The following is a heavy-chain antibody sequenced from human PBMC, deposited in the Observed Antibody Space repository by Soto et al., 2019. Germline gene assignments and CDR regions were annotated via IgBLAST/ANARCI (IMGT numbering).Heavy chain of an antibody. CDR1: GGSISIYY. D-gene: IGHD2-15*01. CDR3: ARSYRRYCSGGSCYSYYYYYMDV. CDR2: IYYSGST. J-gene: IGHJ6*03. V-gene: IGHV4-59*01. Sequence: QVQLQESGPGLVKPSETLSLTCTVSGGSISIYYWSCIRQPPGKGLEWIGYIYYSGSTNYNPSLMRRVTISVHTSKNQFSLKLSSVTAADTAVYYCARSYRRYCSGGSCYSYYYYYMDVWGKGTTVTVSS.